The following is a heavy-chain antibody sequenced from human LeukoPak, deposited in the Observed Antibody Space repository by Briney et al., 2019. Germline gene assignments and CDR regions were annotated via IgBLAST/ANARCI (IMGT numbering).Heavy chain of an antibody. J-gene: IGHJ3*02. Sequence: GGSLRLSCAASDFTFRTYPMSRLRQAPGKGLEWVSAISVTGATYYAGSVKGRFTISRDNSKNTPYLQMNSLRADDTAVYYCAKDSRWPNDAFDIWGQGTLVTVSS. V-gene: IGHV3-23*01. CDR2: ISVTGAT. CDR1: DFTFRTYP. CDR3: AKDSRWPNDAFDI. D-gene: IGHD6-13*01.